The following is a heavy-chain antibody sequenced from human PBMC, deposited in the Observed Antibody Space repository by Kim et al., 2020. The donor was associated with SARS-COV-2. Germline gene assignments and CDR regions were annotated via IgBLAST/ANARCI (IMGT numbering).Heavy chain of an antibody. CDR1: GFTVSSNY. Sequence: GGSLRLSCAASGFTVSSNYMSWVRQAPGKGLHWVSVIYSGGSANYTDSVKGRFTISRDNSKNTLYLQMNSLRAEDSAVYYCARVPRWGSSWYGGGEYYYYGMDVWGQGTTVTVSS. CDR2: IYSGGSA. CDR3: ARVPRWGSSWYGGGEYYYYGMDV. J-gene: IGHJ6*02. V-gene: IGHV3-53*01. D-gene: IGHD6-13*01.